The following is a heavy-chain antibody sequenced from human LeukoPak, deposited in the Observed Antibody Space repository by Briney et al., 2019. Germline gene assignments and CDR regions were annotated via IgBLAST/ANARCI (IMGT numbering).Heavy chain of an antibody. CDR1: GGSISSHY. V-gene: IGHV4-59*11. CDR2: IYYSGST. D-gene: IGHD2-21*01. J-gene: IGHJ4*02. CDR3: ARVSPSIPGGEADY. Sequence: PSETLSLTCTVSGGSISSHYWSWIRQPPGKGLEWIGYIYYSGSTNYNPSLKSRVTISVDTSKNQFSLKLSSVTAADTAVYYCARVSPSIPGGEADYWGQGTLVTVSS.